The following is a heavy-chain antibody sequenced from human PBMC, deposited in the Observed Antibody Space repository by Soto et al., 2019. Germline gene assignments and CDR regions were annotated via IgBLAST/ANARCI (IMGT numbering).Heavy chain of an antibody. V-gene: IGHV4-30-2*01. CDR3: ATLNSRFSLNYYYGMDV. D-gene: IGHD3-3*01. CDR2: IYHSGST. Sequence: SETLSLTCAVSGGSISSGGYSWSWIRQPPGKGLEWIGYIYHSGSTYYNPSLKSRVTISVDRSKNQFSLKLSSVTAADTAVYYCATLNSRFSLNYYYGMDVWGQGTTVTVSS. J-gene: IGHJ6*02. CDR1: GGSISSGGYS.